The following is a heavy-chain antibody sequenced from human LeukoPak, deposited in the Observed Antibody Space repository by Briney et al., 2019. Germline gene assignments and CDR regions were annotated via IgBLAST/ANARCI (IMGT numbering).Heavy chain of an antibody. CDR2: IRNDGSHK. V-gene: IGHV3-30*18. Sequence: PGGSLRPSCAASGFTFSSYSMNWVRQAPGKGLEWVAVIRNDGSHKYYGDSVQGRFTISRDNSWNTLYLQINSLRPEDTAVYYCVKDRRTEAYGMEVWGQGTTVTVSS. CDR1: GFTFSSYS. CDR3: VKDRRTEAYGMEV. J-gene: IGHJ6*02. D-gene: IGHD2-2*01.